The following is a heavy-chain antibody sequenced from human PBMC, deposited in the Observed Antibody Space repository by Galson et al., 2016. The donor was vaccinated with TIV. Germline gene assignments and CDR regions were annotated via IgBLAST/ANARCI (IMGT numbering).Heavy chain of an antibody. CDR3: AKVPSSGFSYYYGWDV. CDR2: ISGGGGST. D-gene: IGHD3-10*01. J-gene: IGHJ6*02. CDR1: GFTFSIFA. Sequence: SLRLSCAASGFTFSIFAMTWVRQAPGMGLEWVSAISGGGGSTHYADSVKGRFTISRDNSKNTLYVQMDSLRAEDTALYYCAKVPSSGFSYYYGWDVWGQGTTVTVS. V-gene: IGHV3-23*01.